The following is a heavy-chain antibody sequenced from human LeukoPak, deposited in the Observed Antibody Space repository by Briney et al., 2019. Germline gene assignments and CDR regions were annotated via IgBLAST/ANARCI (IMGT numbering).Heavy chain of an antibody. CDR3: ARDPVSWFGEAERKFDY. CDR1: GYTFTSYG. V-gene: IGHV1-18*01. Sequence: ASVKVSCKASGYTFTSYGISWVRQAPGQGLEWMGWISAYNGNTNYAQKLQGRVTMTTDTSTSTAHMELRSLRSDDTAVYYCARDPVSWFGEAERKFDYWGQGTLVTVSS. D-gene: IGHD3-10*01. J-gene: IGHJ4*02. CDR2: ISAYNGNT.